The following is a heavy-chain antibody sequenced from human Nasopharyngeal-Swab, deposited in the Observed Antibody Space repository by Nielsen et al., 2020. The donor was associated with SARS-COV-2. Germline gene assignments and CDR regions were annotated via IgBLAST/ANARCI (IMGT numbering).Heavy chain of an antibody. V-gene: IGHV3-7*01. Sequence: GGSLRLSCAASGFTFSSYWMSWVRQAPGKGLEWVANIKQDGSEKYSVDSVKGRFTISRDNAKNSLYLQMNSLRAEDTAVYYCARDSDIPYSGYGMDVWGQGTTVTVSS. D-gene: IGHD6-13*01. CDR2: IKQDGSEK. CDR1: GFTFSSYW. J-gene: IGHJ6*02. CDR3: ARDSDIPYSGYGMDV.